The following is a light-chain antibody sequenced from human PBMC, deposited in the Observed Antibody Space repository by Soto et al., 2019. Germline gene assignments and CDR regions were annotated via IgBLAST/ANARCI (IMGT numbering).Light chain of an antibody. V-gene: IGKV1-9*01. CDR3: QQLNSYPLT. CDR1: QGINSH. CDR2: TAS. J-gene: IGKJ4*01. Sequence: IHLTHSPSFLSASVLYRVTVTCLASQGINSHLAWYQQKPGKAPKLLIYTASTLQSGVPSRFSGSGSGTEFTLTITSLQPEDFAAYYCQQLNSYPLTFGGGTKVDIK.